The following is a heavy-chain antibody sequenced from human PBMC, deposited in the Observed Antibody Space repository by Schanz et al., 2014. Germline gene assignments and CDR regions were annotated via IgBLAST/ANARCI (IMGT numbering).Heavy chain of an antibody. Sequence: QVQLVESGGGLVKPGGSLRLSCAASGFIFSDYYMAWIRQAPGKGPEYVSYISSGGTTTYHSDSVKGRFTITRDSAKNAFYLQMNRLTPEDTALYYCAKGSRSGSKVMDVWGKGTTVTVSS. D-gene: IGHD3-10*01. V-gene: IGHV3-11*01. CDR1: GFIFSDYY. CDR3: AKGSRSGSKVMDV. CDR2: ISSGGTTT. J-gene: IGHJ6*03.